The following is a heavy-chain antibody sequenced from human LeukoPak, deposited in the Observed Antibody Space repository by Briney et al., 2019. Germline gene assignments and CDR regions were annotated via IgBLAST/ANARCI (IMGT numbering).Heavy chain of an antibody. CDR3: ASGSSFLDY. CDR1: GFSFRSYG. Sequence: GGSLRLSCAAPGFSFRSYGMSWVRQAPGKGLEWVANIKEDGSEKYYVDSVKGRFTISRDNAKKSLYLQLSRLRAEDTAMYYCASGSSFLDYWGQGTLVTVSS. CDR2: IKEDGSEK. V-gene: IGHV3-7*01. J-gene: IGHJ4*02. D-gene: IGHD3-10*01.